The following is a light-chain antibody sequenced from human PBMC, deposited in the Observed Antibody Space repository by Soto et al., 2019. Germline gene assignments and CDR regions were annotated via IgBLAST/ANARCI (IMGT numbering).Light chain of an antibody. Sequence: ENVLTQSPATLSLSPGARATLSCRASQSVSRSLTWYQQKPGQAPRLLIYDTSTRATGIPPRFSGSGSGTEFTLTISSLEPEDFAVYYCQQRSRSFGGGTKVEIK. CDR1: QSVSRS. CDR3: QQRSRS. V-gene: IGKV3-11*01. CDR2: DTS. J-gene: IGKJ4*01.